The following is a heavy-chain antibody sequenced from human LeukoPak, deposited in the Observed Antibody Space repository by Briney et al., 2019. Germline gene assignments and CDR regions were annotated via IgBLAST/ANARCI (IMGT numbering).Heavy chain of an antibody. Sequence: PETPSLTRTVSGGSISSYYWSWIRQPPGKGLEWFGYVYYRGTTNYNPSLKSRVTISVDTSKNQFSLKLNSVTAADTAVYYCAKDLDHGGNSIWYFDLWGRGTLVTVSS. V-gene: IGHV4-59*01. J-gene: IGHJ2*01. CDR1: GGSISSYY. D-gene: IGHD4-23*01. CDR3: AKDLDHGGNSIWYFDL. CDR2: VYYRGTT.